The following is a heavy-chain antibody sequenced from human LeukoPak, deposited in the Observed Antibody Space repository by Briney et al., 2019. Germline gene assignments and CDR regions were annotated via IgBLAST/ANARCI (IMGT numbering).Heavy chain of an antibody. J-gene: IGHJ5*02. CDR2: IYYSGST. V-gene: IGHV4-39*07. D-gene: IGHD3-22*01. CDR1: GGSISSSSYY. Sequence: SETLSLTCTVSGGSISSSSYYWGWIRQPPGKGLEWIGYIYYSGSTYYNPSLKSRVTISVDTSKNQFSLKLSSVTAADTAVYYCARDRITMIVVGDGHWFDPWGQGTLVTVSS. CDR3: ARDRITMIVVGDGHWFDP.